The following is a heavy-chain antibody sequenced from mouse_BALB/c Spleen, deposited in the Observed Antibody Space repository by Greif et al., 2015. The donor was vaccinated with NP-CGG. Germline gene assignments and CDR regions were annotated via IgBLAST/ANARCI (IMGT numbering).Heavy chain of an antibody. CDR3: ARSGNYYGSSY. D-gene: IGHD1-1*01. CDR2: INPYNDGT. V-gene: IGHV1-14*01. J-gene: IGHJ2*01. Sequence: EVQLQQSGPELVKPGASVKMSCKASGYTFTSYVMHWVKQKPGQGLEWIGYINPYNDGTKYNEKFKGKATLTSDKSSSTAYMELSSLTSEDSAVYYCARSGNYYGSSYWGQGTTLTVSS. CDR1: GYTFTSYV.